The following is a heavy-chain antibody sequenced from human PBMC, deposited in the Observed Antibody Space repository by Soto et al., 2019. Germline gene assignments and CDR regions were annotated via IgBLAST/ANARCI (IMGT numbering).Heavy chain of an antibody. Sequence: DVQLLESGGGFIQPGGSLRLSCAASGFTFTDYAFSWVRQAPGQGLEWVSVISADGEKSLHADSVNGRFTISRDNSKNTIYLHMTSLRVDDTAVYFCAREMPLGGILGAEPFDYWGQGTLVTVSS. CDR1: GFTFTDYA. D-gene: IGHD1-26*01. CDR3: AREMPLGGILGAEPFDY. J-gene: IGHJ4*02. V-gene: IGHV3-23*01. CDR2: ISADGEKS.